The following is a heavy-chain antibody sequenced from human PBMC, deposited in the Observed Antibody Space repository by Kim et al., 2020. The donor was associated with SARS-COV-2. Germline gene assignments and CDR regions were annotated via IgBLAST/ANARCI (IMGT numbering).Heavy chain of an antibody. CDR1: GGSLIGYY. Sequence: SETLSHTCAVSGGSLIGYYWAWIRQTPGKGLEWIGEVTHGGSTNSSPSLKDRVSISVDMAKRQFSLKLASVTAADTGVYFCARALDSTGFYNWGQGTPVT. D-gene: IGHD3-22*01. CDR2: VTHGGST. J-gene: IGHJ4*02. CDR3: ARALDSTGFYN. V-gene: IGHV4-34*01.